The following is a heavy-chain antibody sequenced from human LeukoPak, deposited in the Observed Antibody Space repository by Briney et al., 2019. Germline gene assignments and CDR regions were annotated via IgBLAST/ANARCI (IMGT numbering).Heavy chain of an antibody. CDR1: GYTFTGYY. J-gene: IGHJ4*02. Sequence: ASVKVSCKASGYTFTGYYMHWVRQAPGQGLEWMGWINPNSGGTNYAQKFQGRVTMTRDTSISTAYMELSSLRSEDTAVYYCARVVGYDHPYFDYWGQGTLVTVSS. D-gene: IGHD1-26*01. CDR3: ARVVGYDHPYFDY. CDR2: INPNSGGT. V-gene: IGHV1-2*02.